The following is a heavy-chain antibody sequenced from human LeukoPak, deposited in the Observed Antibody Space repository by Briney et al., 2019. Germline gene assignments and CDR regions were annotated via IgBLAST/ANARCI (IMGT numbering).Heavy chain of an antibody. J-gene: IGHJ6*03. CDR2: IKSKSDGGTT. V-gene: IGHV3-15*01. D-gene: IGHD2-2*01. CDR3: TTGDCRSTSCNADFYYYYMDV. Sequence: GGSLRLSCAASGFTFSNAWMSWVRQAPGKGLEWVGRIKSKSDGGTTDYAAPVKGRFTISRDDSKNTLYLQMNSLKTEDTAVYYCTTGDCRSTSCNADFYYYYMDVWGKGTTVTVSS. CDR1: GFTFSNAW.